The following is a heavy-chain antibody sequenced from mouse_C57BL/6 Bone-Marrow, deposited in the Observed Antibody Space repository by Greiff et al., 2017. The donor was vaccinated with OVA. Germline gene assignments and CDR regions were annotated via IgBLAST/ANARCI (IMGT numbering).Heavy chain of an antibody. CDR3: ARYYGSSPAWFAY. V-gene: IGHV3-6*01. J-gene: IGHJ3*01. Sequence: ESGPGLVKPSQSLSLTCSVTGYSITSGYYWNWIRQFPGNKLEWMGYISYDGSNNYNPSLKNRISITRDTSKNQFFLKLNSVTTEDTATYYCARYYGSSPAWFAYWGQGTLVTVSA. D-gene: IGHD1-1*01. CDR2: ISYDGSN. CDR1: GYSITSGYY.